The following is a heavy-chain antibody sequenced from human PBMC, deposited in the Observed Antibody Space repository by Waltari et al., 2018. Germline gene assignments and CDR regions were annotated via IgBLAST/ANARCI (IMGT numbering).Heavy chain of an antibody. J-gene: IGHJ3*02. CDR3: ARLGSDAFDI. CDR2: ISDDGSNK. CDR1: GFTFSSYA. V-gene: IGHV3-30-3*01. Sequence: QVQLVESGGGVVQPGRSLRLSCAASGFTFSSYAMHWVRQAPGKGLEGVAVISDDGSNKYYADSVKGRFTISRDNSKNTLYLQMNSLRAEDTAVYYCARLGSDAFDIWGQGTMVTVSS. D-gene: IGHD3-16*01.